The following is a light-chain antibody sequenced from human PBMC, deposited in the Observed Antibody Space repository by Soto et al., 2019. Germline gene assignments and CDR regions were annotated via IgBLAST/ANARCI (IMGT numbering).Light chain of an antibody. CDR2: GAS. CDR3: QQYGSSGT. J-gene: IGKJ1*01. V-gene: IGKV3-20*01. CDR1: QSVSNNY. Sequence: IVLTQSPCTLSLSPGERATLSCRASQSVSNNYLAWYQQKPGQAPRLLIHGASSRATGIPDRFSGSGSGTDFTLTISRLEPEDFAVYYCQQYGSSGTFGQGTKVDI.